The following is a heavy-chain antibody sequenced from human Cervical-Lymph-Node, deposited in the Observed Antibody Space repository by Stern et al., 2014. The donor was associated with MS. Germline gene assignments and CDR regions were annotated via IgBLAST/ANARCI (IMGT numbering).Heavy chain of an antibody. D-gene: IGHD2-15*01. V-gene: IGHV3-7*01. J-gene: IGHJ5*02. Sequence: EVQLVQSGGGLVQPGGSLRLSCAASGFTFSSYWMNWVRQAPVKGLEWVANIKEDGSETYYVDSVKGRFPISRDNAKNSLYLQMNSLRAEDTAVYYCARGSDTWGQGTLVTVSS. CDR1: GFTFSSYW. CDR2: IKEDGSET. CDR3: ARGSDT.